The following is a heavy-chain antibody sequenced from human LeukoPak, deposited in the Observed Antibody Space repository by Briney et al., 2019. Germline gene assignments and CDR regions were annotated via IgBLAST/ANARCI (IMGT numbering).Heavy chain of an antibody. CDR1: GGSISSYY. CDR3: ARAPLGRAGAFDI. J-gene: IGHJ3*02. Sequence: SETLSLTCTVSGGSISSYYWSWIRQPPGKGLEWIGYIYYSGSTNYNPSLQSRVTISVDTSKNQFSLKLSSVTAADTAVYYCARAPLGRAGAFDIWGQGTMVTVSS. V-gene: IGHV4-59*01. CDR2: IYYSGST.